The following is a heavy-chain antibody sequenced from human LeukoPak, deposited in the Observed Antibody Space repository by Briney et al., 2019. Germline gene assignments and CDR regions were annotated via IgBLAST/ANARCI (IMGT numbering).Heavy chain of an antibody. CDR3: AREQRYDSSGYPRGYFGY. CDR1: GYTFTAFP. D-gene: IGHD3-22*01. J-gene: IGHJ4*02. Sequence: ASVEVSCKASGYTFTAFPIHWVRQAPGQGLEWMGWINPNSGGTNYAQKFQGRVTMTRDTSISTAYMELSRLRSDDTAVYYCAREQRYDSSGYPRGYFGYWGQGTLVTVSS. V-gene: IGHV1-2*02. CDR2: INPNSGGT.